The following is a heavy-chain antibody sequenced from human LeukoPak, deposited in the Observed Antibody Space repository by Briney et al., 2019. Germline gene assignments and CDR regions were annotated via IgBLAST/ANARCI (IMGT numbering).Heavy chain of an antibody. J-gene: IGHJ1*01. CDR3: ARSSTTVTTDLGYFQH. CDR1: GGSISSYY. V-gene: IGHV4-59*08. Sequence: SETLSLTCTVSGGSISSYYWSWIRQPPGKGLEWIGYIYYSGSTNYNPSLKSRVTISVDTSKNQFSLKLSPVTAADTAVYYCARSSTTVTTDLGYFQHWGQGTLVTVSS. D-gene: IGHD4-17*01. CDR2: IYYSGST.